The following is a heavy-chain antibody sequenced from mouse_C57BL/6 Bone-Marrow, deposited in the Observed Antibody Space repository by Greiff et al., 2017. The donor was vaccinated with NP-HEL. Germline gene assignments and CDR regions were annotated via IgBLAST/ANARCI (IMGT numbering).Heavy chain of an antibody. CDR2: IYPRSGNT. Sequence: VQLQESGAELARPGASVKLSCKASGYTFTSYGISWVKQRPGQGLEWIGEIYPRSGNTYYNEKFTGKATLTADKSSSTAYMELRSLTSEDSAVYFCARKAYYYGSSYFDYWGQGTTLTVSS. CDR3: ARKAYYYGSSYFDY. V-gene: IGHV1-81*01. D-gene: IGHD1-1*01. CDR1: GYTFTSYG. J-gene: IGHJ2*01.